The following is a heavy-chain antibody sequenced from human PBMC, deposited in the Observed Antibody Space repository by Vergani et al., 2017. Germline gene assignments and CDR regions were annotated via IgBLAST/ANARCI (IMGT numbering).Heavy chain of an antibody. J-gene: IGHJ4*02. V-gene: IGHV4-39*07. CDR1: GGSISSSSNY. CDR2: TYYSWST. D-gene: IGHD3-3*01. Sequence: QLQLQESGPGLVKPSETLSLTCTVSGGSISSSSNYWGWIRQPPGKGLEWIGSTYYSWSTYYNPSLKSRVTISVDTSKNQLSLKMSSVTAADTAVYYCARDYDFWGLKYWGQGTLVTVSS. CDR3: ARDYDFWGLKY.